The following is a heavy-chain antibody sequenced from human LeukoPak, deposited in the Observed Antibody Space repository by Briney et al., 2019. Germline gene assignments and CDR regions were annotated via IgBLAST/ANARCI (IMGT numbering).Heavy chain of an antibody. CDR3: ARSFSSSGGNFDY. V-gene: IGHV4-4*02. Sequence: SETLSLTCAVSGGSISSSNWWSWVRQPPGKGLEWIGEIYHSGSTNYNPSLKSRVTISVDKSKNQFSLKLSSVTAADTAVYYCARSFSSSGGNFDYWGQGTLVTVSS. CDR2: IYHSGST. CDR1: GGSISSSNW. D-gene: IGHD6-13*01. J-gene: IGHJ4*02.